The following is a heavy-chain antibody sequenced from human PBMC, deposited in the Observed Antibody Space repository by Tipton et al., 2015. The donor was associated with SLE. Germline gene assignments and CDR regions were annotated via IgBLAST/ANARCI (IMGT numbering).Heavy chain of an antibody. CDR1: GGSISSSSYY. V-gene: IGHV4-39*07. CDR3: ARLGIAVGCPTDY. J-gene: IGHJ4*02. D-gene: IGHD6-19*01. Sequence: TLSLTCTVSGGSISSSSYYWGWIRQPPGKGLEWIGSLYYSGSTYYNPSLKSRVTISVDTSKNQFSLKLSSVTAADAAVYFCARLGIAVGCPTDYLGQGTLVTGSS. CDR2: LYYSGST.